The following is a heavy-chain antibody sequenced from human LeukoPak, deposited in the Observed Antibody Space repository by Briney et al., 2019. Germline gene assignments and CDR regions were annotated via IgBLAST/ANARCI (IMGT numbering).Heavy chain of an antibody. Sequence: ASVKVSCKASGYTFTSYGISWVRQAPGQGLEWMGWISAYNGNTNYAQKLQGRVTMTTDTSTSTAYMELSRLRSDDTAVYYCARDPRGLLPFDYWGQGTLVTVSS. V-gene: IGHV1-18*01. CDR1: GYTFTSYG. CDR3: ARDPRGLLPFDY. J-gene: IGHJ4*02. CDR2: ISAYNGNT. D-gene: IGHD5-18*01.